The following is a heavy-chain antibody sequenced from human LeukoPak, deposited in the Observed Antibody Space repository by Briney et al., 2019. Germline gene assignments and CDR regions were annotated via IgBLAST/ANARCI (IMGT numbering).Heavy chain of an antibody. D-gene: IGHD5-18*01. CDR2: INRSGTT. Sequence: ETLSLTCAVYGQSFSTSYWSWIRQSPRKGLEWIGEINRSGTTNYNPSLKSRVTISVDTSKNQFSLKLSSVTAADTAVYYCARVDTAMGIFDYWGQGTLVTVSS. CDR1: GQSFSTSY. J-gene: IGHJ4*02. V-gene: IGHV4-34*01. CDR3: ARVDTAMGIFDY.